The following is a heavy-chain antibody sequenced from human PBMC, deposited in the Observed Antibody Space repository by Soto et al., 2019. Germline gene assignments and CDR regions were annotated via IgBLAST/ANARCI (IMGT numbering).Heavy chain of an antibody. CDR2: MDWDDDK. V-gene: IGHV2-70*12. J-gene: IGHJ6*02. CDR3: AHIRGAGAYYYYPMDV. D-gene: IGHD3-10*01. CDR1: GFSLTTPGMC. Sequence: SGPTLVNPRQTLTLTCTFSGFSLTTPGMCVSWIRQPPGKALEWLAVMDWDDDKYYSTSLKTRLSISMDTSKNQVVLEMTNVAPVDTATYYCAHIRGAGAYYYYPMDVWGQGTTVTVSS.